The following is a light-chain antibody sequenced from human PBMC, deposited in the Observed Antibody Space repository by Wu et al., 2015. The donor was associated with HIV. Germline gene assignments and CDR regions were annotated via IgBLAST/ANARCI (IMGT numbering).Light chain of an antibody. CDR3: QQYYSNPWT. Sequence: AIRMTQSPASLSASTGDRVTITCRASQGISSYIAWYRQKPGKAPNLLIYAASTLQSGVPSRFSGSGSGTDFTLTISCLQSEDFGNYYCQQYYSNPWTFGQGTKVEIK. CDR2: AAS. V-gene: IGKV1-8*01. J-gene: IGKJ1*01. CDR1: QGISSY.